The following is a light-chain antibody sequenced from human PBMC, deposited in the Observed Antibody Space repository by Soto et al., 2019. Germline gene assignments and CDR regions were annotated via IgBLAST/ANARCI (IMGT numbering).Light chain of an antibody. V-gene: IGKV1-5*01. CDR1: QSISSW. J-gene: IGKJ1*01. CDR3: QQYQSYSRT. Sequence: DIQMTQSPSTLSASVVDRGTITCRASQSISSWLAWYQQKPGKAPKLLIYDASSLESGVPSRFSGSGSGTEFTLTISSLKPDDFATYYCQQYQSYSRTFGQGTKVDIK. CDR2: DAS.